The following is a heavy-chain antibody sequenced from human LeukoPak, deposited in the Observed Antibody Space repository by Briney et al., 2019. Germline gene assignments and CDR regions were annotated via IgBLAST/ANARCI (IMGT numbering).Heavy chain of an antibody. CDR1: GFTFSSYA. J-gene: IGHJ3*02. D-gene: IGHD2-15*01. Sequence: PGRSLRLSCAASGFTFSSYAMHWVRQAPGKGLEWAAVISYDGSNKYDADSVKGRFTISRDNSKNTLYLQMNSLRAEDTAVYYCARGSEVVVVVAATLGDAFDIWGQGTMVTVSS. CDR3: ARGSEVVVVVAATLGDAFDI. CDR2: ISYDGSNK. V-gene: IGHV3-30*04.